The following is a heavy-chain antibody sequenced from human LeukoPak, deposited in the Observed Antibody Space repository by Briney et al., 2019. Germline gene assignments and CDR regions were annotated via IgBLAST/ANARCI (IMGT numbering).Heavy chain of an antibody. CDR2: IKSDGRT. CDR3: ARAPSEIGGYYPEYFRH. Sequence: GGSPRLSCAAAGFTFSNYWMHWVRQAPGKGLVWVSRIKSDGRTNYADSVKGRFTISRDNAKNTVSLQMNSLRAEDTGVYYCARAPSEIGGYYPEYFRHWGQGTLVTVSS. V-gene: IGHV3-74*01. CDR1: GFTFSNYW. D-gene: IGHD3-22*01. J-gene: IGHJ1*01.